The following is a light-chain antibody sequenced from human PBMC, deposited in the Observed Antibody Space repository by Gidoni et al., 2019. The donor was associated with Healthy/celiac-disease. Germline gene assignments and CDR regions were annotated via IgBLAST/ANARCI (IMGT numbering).Light chain of an antibody. J-gene: IGLJ1*01. CDR1: SSDVGGYNY. V-gene: IGLV2-14*03. CDR3: SSYTSSFYV. Sequence: QSALTQPASVSGSPGQSITISCTGTSSDVGGYNYVSWYQQHPGKAPKLMIYDVSNRPSGVSNRFSGSKSGNTASLTISGLQAEDEADYDCSSYTSSFYVFGTGTKVTVL. CDR2: DVS.